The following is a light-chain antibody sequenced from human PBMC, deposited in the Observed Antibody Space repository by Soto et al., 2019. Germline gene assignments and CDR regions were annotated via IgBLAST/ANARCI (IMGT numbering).Light chain of an antibody. V-gene: IGKV3D-20*02. CDR2: GAS. CDR1: QSLSSSY. Sequence: ENVLTQSPGTLSLSPGERATLSCRASQSLSSSYLAWYQQKPGQAPRLLISGASSRATGIPDRFSGSGSGTDFTLTISSLEPEDSAVYYCQQRHMWPITFGQGTRLEIK. CDR3: QQRHMWPIT. J-gene: IGKJ5*01.